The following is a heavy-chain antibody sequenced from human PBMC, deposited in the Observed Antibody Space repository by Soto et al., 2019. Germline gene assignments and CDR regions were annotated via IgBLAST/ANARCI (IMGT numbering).Heavy chain of an antibody. CDR1: GDSVSRNSAA. V-gene: IGHV6-1*01. CDR2: TYYRSKWYN. CDR3: ARFTLGSSWFEYGMDV. D-gene: IGHD6-13*01. J-gene: IGHJ6*02. Sequence: SQTLSLTCAISGDSVSRNSAAWNWIRQSPSRGLEWLGRTYYRSKWYNDYAVSVKSRITINPDTSKNQFSLQLNSVTPEDTAVYYCARFTLGSSWFEYGMDVWGQGTTVTVSS.